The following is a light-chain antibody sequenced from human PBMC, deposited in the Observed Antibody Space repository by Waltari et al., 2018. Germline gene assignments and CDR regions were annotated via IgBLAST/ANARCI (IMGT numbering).Light chain of an antibody. CDR1: QSVSSN. J-gene: IGKJ2*01. CDR3: QQYNNWPLYT. Sequence: EIVMTQSPATLSVSPGERATLSCRASQSVSSNLAWYQQKPGQAPRLLIYGASTRATGIPARFSGSGSGTEFTLTISSMQSEDFAVYYSQQYNNWPLYTFGQGTKLEIK. V-gene: IGKV3-15*01. CDR2: GAS.